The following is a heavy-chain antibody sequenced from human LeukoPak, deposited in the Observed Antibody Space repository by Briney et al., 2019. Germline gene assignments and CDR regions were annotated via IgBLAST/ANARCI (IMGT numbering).Heavy chain of an antibody. D-gene: IGHD1-26*01. V-gene: IGHV7-4-1*02. CDR2: NNTNTGNP. J-gene: IGHJ4*02. Sequence: ASVKVSCKASGYTFTSYAMHWVRQAPGQGLEWMGWNNTNTGNPMYAQGFTGRFVFSLDTSVSTAYLQISSLKAEDTAVYYCAGEYSGSYSGVSYWGQGTLVTVSS. CDR1: GYTFTSYA. CDR3: AGEYSGSYSGVSY.